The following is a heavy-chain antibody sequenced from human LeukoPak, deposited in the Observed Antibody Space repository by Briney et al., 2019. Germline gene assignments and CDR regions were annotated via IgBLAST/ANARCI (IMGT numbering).Heavy chain of an antibody. CDR1: GGSFSGYY. CDR2: INHSGST. D-gene: IGHD6-19*01. J-gene: IGHJ4*02. Sequence: PSETLSLTCAVYGGSFSGYYWSWNRQPPGKGLERIGEINHSGSTNYNPSLKSRVTISVDTSKNQFSLKLSSVTAADTAVYYCARGRRGYSSGLIDYWGQGTTVTVSS. CDR3: ARGRRGYSSGLIDY. V-gene: IGHV4-34*01.